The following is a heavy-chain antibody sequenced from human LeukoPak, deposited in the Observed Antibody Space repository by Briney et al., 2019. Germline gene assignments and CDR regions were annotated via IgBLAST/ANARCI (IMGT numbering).Heavy chain of an antibody. CDR1: GFTFSSYG. Sequence: GGSLRLSCAASGFTFSSYGMHWVRQAPGKGLEWVAFIRYDGSNKYYADSVKGRFTISRDNSKNTLYLQMNSLRAEDTAVYYCAKDPSDSGITIFSGVSGGFDYWGQGTLVTVSS. CDR3: AKDPSDSGITIFSGVSGGFDY. CDR2: IRYDGSNK. D-gene: IGHD3-3*01. V-gene: IGHV3-30*02. J-gene: IGHJ4*02.